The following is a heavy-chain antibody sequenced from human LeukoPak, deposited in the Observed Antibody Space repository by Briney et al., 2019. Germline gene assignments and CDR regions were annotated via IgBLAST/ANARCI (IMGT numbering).Heavy chain of an antibody. V-gene: IGHV4-59*01. CDR2: IYYSGST. CDR3: AIGRHSSSWYD. Sequence: SETLSLTCTVSGGSISSYYWSWIRQPPGKGLEWIGYIYYSGSTNYNPSLKSRVTISVDTSKNQFSLKLSSVTAADTAVYYCAIGRHSSSWYDWGQGTLVTVSS. J-gene: IGHJ4*02. D-gene: IGHD6-13*01. CDR1: GGSISSYY.